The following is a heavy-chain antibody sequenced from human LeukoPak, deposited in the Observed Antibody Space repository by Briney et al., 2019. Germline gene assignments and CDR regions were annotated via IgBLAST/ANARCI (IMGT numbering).Heavy chain of an antibody. Sequence: QPGGSLRLSCAASGFTFSNYYMSWVRQVPGKGLEWVANIKPDGSDKSYVDSAKGRFTISRDNAENSLYLQLSSLRVDDTAVYFCARDREVGATIHDYWGQGTLVTVSS. CDR1: GFTFSNYY. CDR2: IKPDGSDK. V-gene: IGHV3-7*01. J-gene: IGHJ4*02. CDR3: ARDREVGATIHDY. D-gene: IGHD1-26*01.